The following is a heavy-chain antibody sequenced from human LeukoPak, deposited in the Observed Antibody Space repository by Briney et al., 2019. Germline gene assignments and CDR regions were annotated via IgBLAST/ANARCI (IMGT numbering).Heavy chain of an antibody. D-gene: IGHD2-2*01. J-gene: IGHJ6*02. CDR2: INHSGST. V-gene: IGHV4-34*01. CDR1: GGFFSGYY. Sequence: SETLSLTCAVYGGFFSGYYWSWIRQPPGKGLEWIGEINHSGSTNYNPTLKSRVTISVDTSKHQSSLKLSSVTAADTAVYYCARVSRRSSSASIANYYYYSMDVWGQGTTVTVSS. CDR3: ARVSRRSSSASIANYYYYSMDV.